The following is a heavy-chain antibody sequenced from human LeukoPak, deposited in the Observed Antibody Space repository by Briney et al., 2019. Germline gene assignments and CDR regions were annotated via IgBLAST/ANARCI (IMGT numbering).Heavy chain of an antibody. CDR2: INHSGST. D-gene: IGHD3-22*01. CDR3: ARGRWVDSSGYPHGMDV. Sequence: SETLSLTCAVYGGSFSGYYWSWIRQPPGKGLEWIGEINHSGSTNYNPSLKSRVTISVDTSKNQFSLKLSSGAAGDTGVDYCARGRWVDSSGYPHGMDVWGQGTTVTVSS. CDR1: GGSFSGYY. V-gene: IGHV4-34*01. J-gene: IGHJ6*02.